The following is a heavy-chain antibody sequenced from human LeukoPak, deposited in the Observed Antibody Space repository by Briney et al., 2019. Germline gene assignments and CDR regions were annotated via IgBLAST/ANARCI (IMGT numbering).Heavy chain of an antibody. CDR1: GFTFSSYA. V-gene: IGHV3-30*04. D-gene: IGHD4-11*01. CDR3: AKDEPTTVTTLPYYYYYGMDV. CDR2: IPYDGSNK. J-gene: IGHJ6*02. Sequence: GGSLRLSCAASGFTFSSYAMHWVRQAPGKGLEWVAVIPYDGSNKYYADSVKGRFTISRDNSKNTLYLQMNSLRAEDTAVYYCAKDEPTTVTTLPYYYYYGMDVWGQGTTVTVSS.